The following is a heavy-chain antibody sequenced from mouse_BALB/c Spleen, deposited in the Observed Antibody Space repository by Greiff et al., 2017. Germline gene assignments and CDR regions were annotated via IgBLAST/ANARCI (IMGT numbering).Heavy chain of an antibody. CDR2: ISSGSSTI. Sequence: DVKLVESGGGLVQPGGSRKLSCAASGFTFSSFGMHWVRQAPEKGLEWVAYISSGSSTIYYADTVKGRFTISRDNPKNTLFLQMTSLRSEDTAMYYCAREVLGYYAMDYWGQGTSVTVSS. CDR1: GFTFSSFG. V-gene: IGHV5-17*02. CDR3: AREVLGYYAMDY. J-gene: IGHJ4*01.